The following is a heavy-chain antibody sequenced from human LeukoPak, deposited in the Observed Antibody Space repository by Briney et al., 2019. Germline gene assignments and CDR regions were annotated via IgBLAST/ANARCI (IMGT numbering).Heavy chain of an antibody. Sequence: QPGGSLKLSCAASGFTFSGSAMHWVRQASGKGLKWVGRIRSKANSYATAYAASVKGRFTISRDDSKNTTYLQMNSLTTEDTAVYYCAGQGATGYWGQGTLVTVSS. D-gene: IGHD1-26*01. CDR2: IRSKANSYAT. CDR1: GFTFSGSA. V-gene: IGHV3-73*01. CDR3: AGQGATGY. J-gene: IGHJ4*02.